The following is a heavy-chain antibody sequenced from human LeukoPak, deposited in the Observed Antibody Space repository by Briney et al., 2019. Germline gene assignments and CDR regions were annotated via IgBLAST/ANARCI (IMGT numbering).Heavy chain of an antibody. CDR1: GGSISSGDYY. Sequence: SQTLSLTCTVSGGSISSGDYYWSWIRQPLGKGLEWIGYIYYSGSTYYNPSLKSRVTISVDTSKNQFSLKLSSVTAADTAVYYCARGHYGANLFDYWGQGTLVTVSS. CDR2: IYYSGST. CDR3: ARGHYGANLFDY. V-gene: IGHV4-30-4*01. J-gene: IGHJ4*02. D-gene: IGHD4-17*01.